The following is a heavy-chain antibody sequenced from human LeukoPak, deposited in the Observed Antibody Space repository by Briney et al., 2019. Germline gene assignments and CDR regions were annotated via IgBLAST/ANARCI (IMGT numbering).Heavy chain of an antibody. CDR1: GYTFTSYD. D-gene: IGHD1-26*01. CDR3: ARMVSGSYWGCDY. J-gene: IGHJ4*02. V-gene: IGHV1-8*03. CDR2: MNPNSGNT. Sequence: GASVKVSFKASGYTFTSYDINWVRQAPGQGLEWMGWMNPNSGNTGYAQKFQGRVTITRNTSISTAYMELSSLRSEDTAVYYCARMVSGSYWGCDYWGQGTLVTVSS.